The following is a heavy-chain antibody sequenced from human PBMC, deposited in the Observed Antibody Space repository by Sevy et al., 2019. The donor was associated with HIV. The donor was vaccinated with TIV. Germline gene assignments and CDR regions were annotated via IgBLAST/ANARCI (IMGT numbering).Heavy chain of an antibody. CDR1: GFTFSSYG. D-gene: IGHD6-6*01. V-gene: IGHV3-33*01. CDR2: IWYDGSNK. Sequence: GGSLRLSCAASGFTFSSYGMHWVRQAPGKGLEWLAVIWYDGSNKYYADSVKGRFTISRDNSKNTLYLQMNSLRAEDTAVYYCARDLAARCFDYWGQGTLVTVSS. CDR3: ARDLAARCFDY. J-gene: IGHJ4*02.